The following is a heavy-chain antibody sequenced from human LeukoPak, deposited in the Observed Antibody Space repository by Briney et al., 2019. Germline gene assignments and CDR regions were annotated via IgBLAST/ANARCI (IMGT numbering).Heavy chain of an antibody. J-gene: IGHJ4*02. CDR3: AKGVIKIVGATRNYFDY. Sequence: GGSLRLSCAASGFTFSSYEMNWVRQAPGKGLEWVSYISSSGSTIYYADSVKGRFTISRDNAKNSLYLQMNSLRAEDTAVYYCAKGVIKIVGATRNYFDYWGQGTLVTVSS. D-gene: IGHD1-26*01. CDR1: GFTFSSYE. CDR2: ISSSGSTI. V-gene: IGHV3-48*03.